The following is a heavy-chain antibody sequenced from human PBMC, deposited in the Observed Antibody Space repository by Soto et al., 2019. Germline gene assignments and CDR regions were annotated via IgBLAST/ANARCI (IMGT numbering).Heavy chain of an antibody. D-gene: IGHD4-17*01. V-gene: IGHV1-18*04. CDR3: ARARQAHDYGVSWYFDL. CDR2: ISAYNGNT. CDR1: GYTFTSYG. Sequence: QVPLVQSGAEVKKPGASVKVSCKASGYTFTSYGISWVRQAPGQGLEWMGWISAYNGNTNYAQKLQGRVTMTTDTSTSTAYMELRSLRSDDTAVYYCARARQAHDYGVSWYFDLWGRGTLVTVSS. J-gene: IGHJ2*01.